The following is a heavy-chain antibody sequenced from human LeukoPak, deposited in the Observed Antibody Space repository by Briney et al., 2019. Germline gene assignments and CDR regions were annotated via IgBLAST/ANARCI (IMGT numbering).Heavy chain of an antibody. V-gene: IGHV3-23*01. J-gene: IGHJ6*03. CDR2: VSASGHYT. CDR3: VKDGSWGDYYFVFYIAI. Sequence: GGSLRLSCEGSGFTFSNSAMGWVRQAPGKGLEWVSDVSASGHYTYYADSAKGRFTISRDNSKNTLYLQMNSLRAEDTALYYCVKDGSWGDYYFVFYIAIWGKGTTVTVSS. CDR1: GFTFSNSA. D-gene: IGHD1-26*01.